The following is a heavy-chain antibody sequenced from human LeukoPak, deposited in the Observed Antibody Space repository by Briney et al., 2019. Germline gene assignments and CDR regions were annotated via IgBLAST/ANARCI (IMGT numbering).Heavy chain of an antibody. CDR2: IRYDGSNK. CDR3: AKTLPPVDRIGHIFDY. J-gene: IGHJ4*02. D-gene: IGHD2-15*01. V-gene: IGHV3-30*02. CDR1: GFTFSGSA. Sequence: PGGSLRLSCAASGFTFSGSAMHWVRQAPGKGLEWVAFIRYDGSNKYYADSVKDRFTISRDNSKNTLYLQMNSLRAEDTAVYYCAKTLPPVDRIGHIFDYWGQGTLVAVSS.